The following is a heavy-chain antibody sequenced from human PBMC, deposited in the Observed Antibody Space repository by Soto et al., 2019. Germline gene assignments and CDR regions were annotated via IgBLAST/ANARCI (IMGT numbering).Heavy chain of an antibody. V-gene: IGHV3-33*01. Sequence: QVQLVESGGGVVQPGSSLRLSCAASGFTFSGWGMHWVRQAPGKGLEWLAVTRYDGSNTYYADSVQGRFTISRDNSKNAVYLQMISLNVEDTAVYYCARVEIGGNTYRGYFDYCGRGSVVTVSS. CDR1: GFTFSGWG. CDR2: TRYDGSNT. D-gene: IGHD1-7*01. J-gene: IGHJ4*02. CDR3: ARVEIGGNTYRGYFDY.